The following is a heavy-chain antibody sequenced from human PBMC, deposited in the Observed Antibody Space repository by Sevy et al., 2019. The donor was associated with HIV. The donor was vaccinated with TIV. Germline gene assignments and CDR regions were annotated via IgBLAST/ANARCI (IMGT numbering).Heavy chain of an antibody. CDR2: ISYDGSNK. J-gene: IGHJ6*02. D-gene: IGHD3-16*01. V-gene: IGHV3-30*03. Sequence: GGSLRLSCAASGFTFSSYGMHWVRQAPGKGLEWVAVISYDGSNKYYADSVKGRFTISRDNSKKTLYLQMNSLRAEDTAVYYCATLMITFGGVTYTTGMDVWGQGTTVTVSS. CDR1: GFTFSSYG. CDR3: ATLMITFGGVTYTTGMDV.